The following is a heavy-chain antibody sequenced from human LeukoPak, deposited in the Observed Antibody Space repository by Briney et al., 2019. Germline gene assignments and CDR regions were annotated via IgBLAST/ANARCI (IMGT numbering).Heavy chain of an antibody. CDR2: IHYSGNS. Sequence: KSSETLSLTCSVSGGSISSSRYYWGWIRQPPGKGLEWIGSIHYSGNSYYNSSLKSRLTISVDTSKNQFSLKLSSVTAADTAVYYSARLDYGDYYFDYWGQGTLVTVSS. CDR3: ARLDYGDYYFDY. J-gene: IGHJ4*02. D-gene: IGHD4-17*01. CDR1: GGSISSSRYY. V-gene: IGHV4-39*01.